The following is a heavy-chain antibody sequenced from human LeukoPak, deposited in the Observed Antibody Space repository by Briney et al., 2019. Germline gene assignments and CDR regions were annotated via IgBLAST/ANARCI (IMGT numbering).Heavy chain of an antibody. V-gene: IGHV3-23*01. Sequence: GGSLRLSCAASGFIFSSYAMSWVRQAPEKGLEWVSAIIGSDGTTYYADSVKGRFTISRDNSKNTLYLQMNSLRAEDTAVYYCAKGSYRIQVLDYWGQGTLVTVSS. CDR3: AKGSYRIQVLDY. CDR2: IIGSDGTT. J-gene: IGHJ4*02. CDR1: GFIFSSYA. D-gene: IGHD5-18*01.